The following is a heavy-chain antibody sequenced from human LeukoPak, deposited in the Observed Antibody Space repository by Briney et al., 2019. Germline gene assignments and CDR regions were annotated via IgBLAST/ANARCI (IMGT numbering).Heavy chain of an antibody. D-gene: IGHD3-10*01. CDR3: TNPYYGSWSYYPFDY. Sequence: GGSLRLSCTASGFTFGDYAMSWVRQAPGKGLEWVGFIRSKAYGGTTEYAASVKGRFTISRDDSKSIAYLQMNSLKTEDTAVYYCTNPYYGSWSYYPFDYWGQGTLVTVSS. V-gene: IGHV3-49*04. J-gene: IGHJ4*02. CDR1: GFTFGDYA. CDR2: IRSKAYGGTT.